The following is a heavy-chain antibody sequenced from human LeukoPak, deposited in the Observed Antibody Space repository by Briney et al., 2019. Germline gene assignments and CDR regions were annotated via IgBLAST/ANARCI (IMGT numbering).Heavy chain of an antibody. CDR2: FFSGGST. V-gene: IGHV3-53*01. CDR1: GSTISNYY. D-gene: IGHD2-8*01. CDR3: ARDVLDAFDV. J-gene: IGHJ3*01. Sequence: GGSLRLSCAASGSTISNYYMSWVRQAPGKGLEWVSVFFSGGSTYYADSVQGRFTISRDDSENTLYLQMNNLRAEDTAVYYCARDVLDAFDVWGQGTMVTVSS.